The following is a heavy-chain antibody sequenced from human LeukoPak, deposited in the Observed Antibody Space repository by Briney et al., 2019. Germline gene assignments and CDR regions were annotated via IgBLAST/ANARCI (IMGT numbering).Heavy chain of an antibody. CDR1: GYTFTSYD. D-gene: IGHD2-2*01. CDR3: ARKVGYCSSTSCYAFDY. Sequence: ASVKVSCKASGYTFTSYDINWVRQATGQGLEWMGWMNPNSGNTGYAQKFQGRVTMTRNTSISTAYMELSSLRSEDTAVYYCARKVGYCSSTSCYAFDYWGQGTLVTVSS. V-gene: IGHV1-8*01. CDR2: MNPNSGNT. J-gene: IGHJ4*02.